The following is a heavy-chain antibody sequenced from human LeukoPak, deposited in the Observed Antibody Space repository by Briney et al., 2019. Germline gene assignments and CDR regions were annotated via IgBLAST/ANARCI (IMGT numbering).Heavy chain of an antibody. Sequence: SETLSLTCTVSGVSMSSGAFYWSWIRQHPGKGLEWIGNIYYSGSTYYNPSLKSRVTISVDRSKNQFPLKLTSVTAADTAVYYCAGSYSGNYYVFDYWGQGTLVTVSS. V-gene: IGHV4-31*03. CDR3: AGSYSGNYYVFDY. J-gene: IGHJ4*02. CDR1: GVSMSSGAFY. D-gene: IGHD1-26*01. CDR2: IYYSGST.